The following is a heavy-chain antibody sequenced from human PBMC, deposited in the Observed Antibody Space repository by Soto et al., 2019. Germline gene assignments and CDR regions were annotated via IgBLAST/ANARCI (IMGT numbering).Heavy chain of an antibody. V-gene: IGHV4-31*03. CDR2: IYYSGST. CDR3: ARGVLHYYDSSGYYPDY. Sequence: QVQLQESGPGLVKPSQTLSLTCTVSGGSISSGGYYWSWIRQHPGKGLEWIGYIYYSGSTYYNPSLKSRVTISVDTSKSQFSLKLSSVTAADTAVYYCARGVLHYYDSSGYYPDYWGQGTLVTVSS. D-gene: IGHD3-22*01. J-gene: IGHJ4*02. CDR1: GGSISSGGYY.